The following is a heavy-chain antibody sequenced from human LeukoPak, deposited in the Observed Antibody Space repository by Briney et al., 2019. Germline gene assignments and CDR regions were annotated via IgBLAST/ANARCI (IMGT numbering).Heavy chain of an antibody. CDR2: IDTSGST. CDR1: GGSISSFY. D-gene: IGHD3-16*01. J-gene: IGHJ6*03. V-gene: IGHV4-4*07. Sequence: PSETLSLTCTVSGGSISSFYWSWVRQPAGKGPEWIGRIDTSGSTHYNPSLKSRVTMSLDTSKNQFSLKLSSVTVADTAVYYCARGLGGAYYYMDVWGKGTTVTVSS. CDR3: ARGLGGAYYYMDV.